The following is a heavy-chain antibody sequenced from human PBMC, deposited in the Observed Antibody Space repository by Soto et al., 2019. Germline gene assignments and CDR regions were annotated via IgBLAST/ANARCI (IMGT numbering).Heavy chain of an antibody. CDR1: GGTFSSYA. Sequence: SVKVSCKASGGTFSSYAISWVRQAPGQGLEWMGGIIPIFGTANYAQKFQGRVTITADESTSTAYMELSSLRSEDTAVYYCAPLGTGTTNWFDPWGQGTLVTVSS. J-gene: IGHJ5*02. D-gene: IGHD1-7*01. CDR2: IIPIFGTA. CDR3: APLGTGTTNWFDP. V-gene: IGHV1-69*13.